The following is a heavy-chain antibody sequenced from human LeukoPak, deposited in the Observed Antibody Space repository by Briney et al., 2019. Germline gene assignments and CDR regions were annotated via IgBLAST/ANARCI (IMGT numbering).Heavy chain of an antibody. D-gene: IGHD4-17*01. V-gene: IGHV3-48*02. J-gene: IGHJ4*02. CDR1: GAAFSTCN. CDR2: ISGSSRTT. CDR3: ATSTVHPYYFDY. Sequence: PGGSLRLSCAVSGAAFSTCNMNWIRQAPGKGLEWISYISGSSRTTYYADSVRGRFTISRDNAENLLYLQMNSLRDEDTAVYYCATSTVHPYYFDYWGQGTLVTVSS.